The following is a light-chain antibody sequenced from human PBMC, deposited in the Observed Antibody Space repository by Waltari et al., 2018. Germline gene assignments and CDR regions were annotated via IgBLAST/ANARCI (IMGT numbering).Light chain of an antibody. V-gene: IGLV2-14*01. CDR1: RDDIGTYNV. CDR2: EFP. Sequence: PPLTQPASVSGSVGKSSTIPCNGTRDDIGTYNVISWYQHYPGKAPKLIIYEFPDRPSGISHLFSCSKSGNTASLIISCLQYEDEADYHCSSYTSSGTRVFGTGTTVTVL. J-gene: IGLJ1*01. CDR3: SSYTSSGTRV.